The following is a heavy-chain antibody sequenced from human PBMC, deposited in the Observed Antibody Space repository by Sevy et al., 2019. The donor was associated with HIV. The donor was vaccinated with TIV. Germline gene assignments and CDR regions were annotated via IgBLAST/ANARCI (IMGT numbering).Heavy chain of an antibody. J-gene: IGHJ6*02. CDR1: GFTFSSYW. CDR2: IKQDGSEK. V-gene: IGHV3-7*03. Sequence: GGSLRLSCAASGFTFSSYWMSWVRQAPGKGLEWVANIKQDGSEKYYVDSVMGRFTISRDNAKNSLYLQMNSLRAEDTAVYYCARGGGRIAARGYYYGMDVWGQGTTVTVSS. CDR3: ARGGGRIAARGYYYGMDV. D-gene: IGHD6-6*01.